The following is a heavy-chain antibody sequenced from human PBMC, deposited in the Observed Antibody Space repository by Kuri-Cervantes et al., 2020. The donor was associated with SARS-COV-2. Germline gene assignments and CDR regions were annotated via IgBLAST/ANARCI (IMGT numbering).Heavy chain of an antibody. CDR1: GFTFSSYW. Sequence: GGSLRLSCAASGFTFSSYWMSWVRQAPGKGLEWVANIKQDGSEKYYVDSVEGRFTISRDNAKNSLYLQMNSLRAEDTAVYYCARDRRYYDSSGSIDAFDIWGQGTMVTVSS. V-gene: IGHV3-7*01. J-gene: IGHJ3*02. CDR3: ARDRRYYDSSGSIDAFDI. D-gene: IGHD3-22*01. CDR2: IKQDGSEK.